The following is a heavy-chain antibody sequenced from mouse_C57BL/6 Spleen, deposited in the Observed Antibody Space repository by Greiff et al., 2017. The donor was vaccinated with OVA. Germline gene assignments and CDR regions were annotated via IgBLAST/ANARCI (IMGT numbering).Heavy chain of an antibody. J-gene: IGHJ2*01. CDR3: FITTVVGY. CDR1: GFNIKDAY. D-gene: IGHD1-1*01. V-gene: IGHV14-4*01. CDR2: IDPENGDT. Sequence: VQLQQSGAELVRPGASVKLSCTASGFNIKDAYMHWVKQRPEQGLEWIGWIDPENGDTEYASKFQGKATITADTSSNTAYLQLSSLTSEDTAVYYCFITTVVGYWGQGTTLTVSS.